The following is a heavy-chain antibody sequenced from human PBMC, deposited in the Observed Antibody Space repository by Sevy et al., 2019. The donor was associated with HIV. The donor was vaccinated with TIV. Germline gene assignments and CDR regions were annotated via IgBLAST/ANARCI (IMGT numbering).Heavy chain of an antibody. CDR2: ISGSGGST. CDR1: GFTFSSYA. D-gene: IGHD3-22*01. CDR3: AKDLDYYDSSGHSAFDI. Sequence: GGSLRLSCAASGFTFSSYAVSWVRQAPGKGLEWVSAISGSGGSTYYADSVKGRFTISRDNSKNTLYLQMNSLRAEDTAVYYCAKDLDYYDSSGHSAFDIWGQGTMVTVSS. V-gene: IGHV3-23*01. J-gene: IGHJ3*02.